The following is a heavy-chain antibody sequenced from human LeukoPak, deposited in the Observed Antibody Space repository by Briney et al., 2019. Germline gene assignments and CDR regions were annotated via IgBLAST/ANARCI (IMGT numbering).Heavy chain of an antibody. CDR1: GGSISSYY. V-gene: IGHV4-59*12. CDR3: ARMSSGWYRLFDY. J-gene: IGHJ4*02. Sequence: SETLSLTCTVSGGSISSYYWSWIRQPPGKGLEWIGYIYYSGSTNYNPSLKSRVTISVDTSKNQFSLKLSSVTAADTAVYYCARMSSGWYRLFDYWGQGTLVTVSS. CDR2: IYYSGST. D-gene: IGHD6-19*01.